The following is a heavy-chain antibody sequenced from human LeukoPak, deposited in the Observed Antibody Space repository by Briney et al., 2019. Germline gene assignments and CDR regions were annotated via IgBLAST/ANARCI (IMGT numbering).Heavy chain of an antibody. V-gene: IGHV3-23*01. Sequence: PGGSLRLSCAASGFTFSSYARSWVRQAPGKGLEWVSGISGSGGSTYYADSVKGGFTISRDNSRNTLFLPMNSPRAEDTAVYYCAILPEYRSGGFEVNDWGQGTLVTVSS. CDR1: GFTFSSYA. CDR2: ISGSGGST. J-gene: IGHJ4*02. D-gene: IGHD6-25*01. CDR3: AILPEYRSGGFEVND.